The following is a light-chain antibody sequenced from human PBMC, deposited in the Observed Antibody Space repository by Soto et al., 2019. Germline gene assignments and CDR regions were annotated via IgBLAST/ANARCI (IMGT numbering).Light chain of an antibody. J-gene: IGLJ3*02. Sequence: QSVLTQPPSVSGAPGQRVTISCTGSSSNIGAGYDVHWYQQLPGTAPKLLIYGNSNRPSGVPDRFSGSKSGTSASLAITGLQAEDEADYYCQSYDGSLSGWVFGGGTKLNVL. V-gene: IGLV1-40*01. CDR3: QSYDGSLSGWV. CDR1: SSNIGAGYD. CDR2: GNS.